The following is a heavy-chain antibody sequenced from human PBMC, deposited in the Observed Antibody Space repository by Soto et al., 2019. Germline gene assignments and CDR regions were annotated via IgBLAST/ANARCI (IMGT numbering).Heavy chain of an antibody. V-gene: IGHV4-59*01. CDR1: VGSISPYY. CDR2: IHYSGST. CDR3: ARGLRWRDY. Sequence: SETRSRTCSVSVGSISPYYWSWIRQPPGKGLEWIGNIHYSGSTNYNPSLKSRVTISLDTSKNQFSLMLSSVTAADTAAYYCARGLRWRDYWGQGTLVTVSS. J-gene: IGHJ4*02. D-gene: IGHD4-17*01.